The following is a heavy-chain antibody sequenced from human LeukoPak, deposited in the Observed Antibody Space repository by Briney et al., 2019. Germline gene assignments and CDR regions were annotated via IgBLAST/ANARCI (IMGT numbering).Heavy chain of an antibody. J-gene: IGHJ4*02. V-gene: IGHV3-7*01. CDR3: ATEHWGPNS. CDR2: IKGDGSDK. CDR1: GFTFSSSW. D-gene: IGHD3-16*01. Sequence: GGSLRLSCAASGFTFSSSWMTWVRQAPGKGLEWLANIKGDGSDKNYVDSVKGRFTISRDNAKNSLFLQMSSLRGEATALYYCATEHWGPNSWGQGTLVTVSS.